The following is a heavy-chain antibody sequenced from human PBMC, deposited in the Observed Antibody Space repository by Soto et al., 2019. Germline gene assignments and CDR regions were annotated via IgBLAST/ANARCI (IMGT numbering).Heavy chain of an antibody. Sequence: GSLRLSCAASGFTFSSYAMSWVRQAPGRGLEWVSAISGSGGSTYYADYVKGRFTISRDNSKNTLYLQMNSLRAEDTAVYYCAKDLWGSSGWTNFDYWGQGTLVTVSS. CDR2: ISGSGGST. CDR3: AKDLWGSSGWTNFDY. D-gene: IGHD6-19*01. CDR1: GFTFSSYA. V-gene: IGHV3-23*01. J-gene: IGHJ4*02.